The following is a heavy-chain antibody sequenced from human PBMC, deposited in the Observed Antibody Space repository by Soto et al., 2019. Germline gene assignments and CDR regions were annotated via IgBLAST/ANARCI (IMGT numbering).Heavy chain of an antibody. CDR2: IYHTGGT. D-gene: IGHD6-13*01. V-gene: IGHV4-4*02. CDR3: ARVLVAGALGGGNWSDP. J-gene: IGHJ5*02. Sequence: QVQLQESGPGLVKPSGTLSLTCAVSGGSISSSNWWSWVRQPPGKGLKWIGEIYHTGGTNYNPSLTCRVTVPVDKSKDQFHHKLSPVTAADTAVYYCARVLVAGALGGGNWSDPWGQGTLVTVSS. CDR1: GGSISSSNW.